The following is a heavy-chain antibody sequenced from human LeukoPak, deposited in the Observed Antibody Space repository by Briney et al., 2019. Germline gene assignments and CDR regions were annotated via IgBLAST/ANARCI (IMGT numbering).Heavy chain of an antibody. CDR1: GFTFSSYG. J-gene: IGHJ4*02. CDR2: ISYDGGNK. Sequence: GGSLRLSCAASGFTFSSYGMHWVRQAPGKGLEWVAVISYDGGNKYYADSVKGRFTISRDNSKNTLYLQMNSLRAEDTAVYYCAKAGNPYSSGWYYYWGQGTLVTVSS. CDR3: AKAGNPYSSGWYYY. V-gene: IGHV3-30*18. D-gene: IGHD6-19*01.